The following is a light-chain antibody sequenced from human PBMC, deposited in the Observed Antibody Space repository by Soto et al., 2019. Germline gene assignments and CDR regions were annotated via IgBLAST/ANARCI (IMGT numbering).Light chain of an antibody. CDR2: EVS. CDR1: SSDVGGYNY. Sequence: QSVLTQPASVSGSPGQSITISCTGTSSDVGGYNYVSWYQQHPGNAPKLMIYEVSNRPSGVSNRFSGSKSGNTASLTISGLQAEDEADYYCSSYTSSSTPYVFGTGTKGTVL. CDR3: SSYTSSSTPYV. V-gene: IGLV2-14*01. J-gene: IGLJ1*01.